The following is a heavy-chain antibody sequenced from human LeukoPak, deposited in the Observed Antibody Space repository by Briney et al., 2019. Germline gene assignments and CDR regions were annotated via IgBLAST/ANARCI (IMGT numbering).Heavy chain of an antibody. CDR1: GGSINNAY. J-gene: IGHJ4*02. CDR2: IYIDGST. D-gene: IGHD4-23*01. Sequence: SETLSLTCIVSGGSINNAYWSWIRQPAGKGLEWIGRIYIDGSTNYNPSLNSRVTMSVDTSKNQFSLKLTSATAADTAVYYCARDPGGNYYYGGYYDYWGQGTLVTVSS. V-gene: IGHV4-4*07. CDR3: ARDPGGNYYYGGYYDY.